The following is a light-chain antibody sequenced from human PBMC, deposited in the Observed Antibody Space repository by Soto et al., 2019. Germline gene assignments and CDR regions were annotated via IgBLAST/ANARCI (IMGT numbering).Light chain of an antibody. CDR3: SSYAGSNVV. Sequence: QSALTQPASVSGSPGQSITISCTGTSSDVGGYKYVSWYQQEPGKAPKLMIYEVSNRPSGVSNRFSGSKSGNTASLTVSGLQAEDEADYYCSSYAGSNVVFGGGTKVTVL. CDR2: EVS. V-gene: IGLV2-14*01. J-gene: IGLJ2*01. CDR1: SSDVGGYKY.